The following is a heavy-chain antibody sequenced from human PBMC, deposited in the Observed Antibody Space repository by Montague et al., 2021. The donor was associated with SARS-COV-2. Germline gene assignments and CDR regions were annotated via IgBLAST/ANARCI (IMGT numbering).Heavy chain of an antibody. CDR2: SCHPRRN. Sequence: SETLSLTCAVSGHSIITDIWCRWEDHPPGQQPLAFVVSCHPRRNKYKPSPKSRVSISVDKSWNQFSLRLPSVTAADTAIYYCARKGSGRSDLAYWGQGTLVTVSS. CDR1: GHSIITDIW. J-gene: IGHJ4*02. D-gene: IGHD1-26*01. V-gene: IGHV4-4*02. CDR3: ARKGSGRSDLAY.